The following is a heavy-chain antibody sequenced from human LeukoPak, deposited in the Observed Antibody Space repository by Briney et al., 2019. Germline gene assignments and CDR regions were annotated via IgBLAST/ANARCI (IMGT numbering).Heavy chain of an antibody. V-gene: IGHV3-11*04. Sequence: PGGSLRLSCAASGFTFSDYYMSGIRQAPGKGLEWVSYISSSGSTMYYADSVKGRFTISRDNAKNSLYLQMNSLRAEDTAVYYCAREQPVTSSDYWGQGTLVTVSP. D-gene: IGHD4-17*01. J-gene: IGHJ4*02. CDR2: ISSSGSTM. CDR1: GFTFSDYY. CDR3: AREQPVTSSDY.